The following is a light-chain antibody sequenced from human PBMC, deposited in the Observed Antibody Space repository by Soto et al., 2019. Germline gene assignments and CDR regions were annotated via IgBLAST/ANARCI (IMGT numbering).Light chain of an antibody. CDR3: QQYGSSPPT. Sequence: IVLTQSPGTLSSSPGERTNLSXRASQSIIRYLAVYQQKRGQCPRLRIYGASSRANGNPDRFSGSGSVTDFTRTINRLEPEDFALYYGQQYGSSPPTFGQGTKVDIK. V-gene: IGKV3-20*01. CDR1: QSIIRY. CDR2: GAS. J-gene: IGKJ1*01.